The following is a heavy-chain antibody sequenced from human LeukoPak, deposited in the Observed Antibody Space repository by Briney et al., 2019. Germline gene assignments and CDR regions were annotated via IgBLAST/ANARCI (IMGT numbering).Heavy chain of an antibody. CDR2: IYYSGST. V-gene: IGHV4-59*08. CDR3: ARAQVGIVGATEFAY. CDR1: GGSISSYY. J-gene: IGHJ4*02. Sequence: MPSETLSLTCTVSGGSISSYYWTWIRQPPGKGLEWIGYIYYSGSTKYNPSLKSRVTISVDSSKNHFSLKLSSVTAADTAVYYCARAQVGIVGATEFAYWGQGTQVTVSS. D-gene: IGHD1-26*01.